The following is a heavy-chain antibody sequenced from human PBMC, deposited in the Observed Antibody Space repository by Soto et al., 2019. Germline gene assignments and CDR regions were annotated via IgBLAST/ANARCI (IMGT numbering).Heavy chain of an antibody. Sequence: QLQLQESGPGLVKPSETLSLTCTVSGGSISSSSYYWGWIRQPPGKGLEWIGSIYYSGSTYYNPSLKSRGTISXETXKXRCSLKLSSVTAADTAVYDCAGTKYSSGWYPANFDYWGQGTLVTVSS. CDR1: GGSISSSSYY. CDR3: AGTKYSSGWYPANFDY. J-gene: IGHJ4*02. V-gene: IGHV4-39*01. CDR2: IYYSGST. D-gene: IGHD6-19*01.